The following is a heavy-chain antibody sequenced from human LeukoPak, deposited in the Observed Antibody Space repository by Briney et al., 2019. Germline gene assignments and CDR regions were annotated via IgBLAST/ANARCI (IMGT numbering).Heavy chain of an antibody. J-gene: IGHJ5*02. V-gene: IGHV5-51*01. CDR3: ARRACSSTSCYTRGPNWFDP. CDR2: IYPGDSDT. Sequence: GESLKISCKGSGYSFTSYWIGWVRQMPGKGLEWMGIIYPGDSDTRYSPSFQGQVTISADKSISTAYLQWSSLKASDTAMYYCARRACSSTSCYTRGPNWFDPWGQGTLVTVSS. D-gene: IGHD2-2*02. CDR1: GYSFTSYW.